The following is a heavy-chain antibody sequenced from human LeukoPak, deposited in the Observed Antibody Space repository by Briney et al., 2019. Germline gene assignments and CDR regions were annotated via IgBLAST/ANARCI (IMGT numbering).Heavy chain of an antibody. D-gene: IGHD5-12*01. V-gene: IGHV3-48*01. CDR2: ISSSSSTI. J-gene: IGHJ5*02. CDR3: ARAPLGSRGYSGYEWGGTGNWFDP. CDR1: GFTFSSYS. Sequence: GGSLRLSCAASGFTFSSYSMNWVRQAPGKGLEWVSYISSSSSTIYYADSVKGRFTISRDNAKNSLYLQMNSLRAEDTAVYYCARAPLGSRGYSGYEWGGTGNWFDPWGQGTLVTVSS.